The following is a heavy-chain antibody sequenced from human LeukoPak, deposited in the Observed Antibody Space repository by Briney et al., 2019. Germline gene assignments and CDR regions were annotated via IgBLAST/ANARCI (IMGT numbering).Heavy chain of an antibody. V-gene: IGHV3-21*01. CDR3: ARGYIATY. J-gene: IGHJ4*02. D-gene: IGHD6-13*01. Sequence: GGSLRLSCAASGFTVSSNYMSWVRQAPGKGLEWVSSISSSSSYIYYADSVKGRFTISRDDAKNSLYLQMNSLRAEDTAVYYCARGYIATYWGQGTLVTVSS. CDR1: GFTVSSNY. CDR2: ISSSSSYI.